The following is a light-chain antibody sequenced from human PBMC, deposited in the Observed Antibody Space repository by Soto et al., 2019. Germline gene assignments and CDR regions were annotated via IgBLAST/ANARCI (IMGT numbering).Light chain of an antibody. CDR1: SSNIGAGYD. V-gene: IGLV1-40*01. CDR3: QSYDSSLSRV. J-gene: IGLJ3*02. CDR2: VNS. Sequence: QSVLTQPPSVSGAPGQRVTISCTGSSSNIGAGYDVHWYQQFPGAAPKLLIYVNSNRPSGVPDRISGSKSGTSASLAITGLQAEDEADYYCQSYDSSLSRVFGGGTKLTVL.